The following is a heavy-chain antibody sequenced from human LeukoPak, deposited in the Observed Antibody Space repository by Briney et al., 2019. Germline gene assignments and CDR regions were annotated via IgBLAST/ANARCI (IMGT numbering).Heavy chain of an antibody. CDR2: ITAGGSNT. D-gene: IGHD3-10*01. Sequence: PGGSLRLSCGASGFTFSSFVMSWVRQTPGKGLEWVATITAGGSNTYYADSVKGRFTISRDNSKNTLHLQMNSLRAEDTAVYFCARDPGNYFDYWGQGTLVTVSS. J-gene: IGHJ4*02. CDR3: ARDPGNYFDY. CDR1: GFTFSSFV. V-gene: IGHV3-23*01.